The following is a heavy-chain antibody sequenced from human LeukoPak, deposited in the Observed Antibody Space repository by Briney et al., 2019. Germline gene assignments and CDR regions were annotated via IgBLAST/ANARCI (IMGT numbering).Heavy chain of an antibody. D-gene: IGHD2-2*02. Sequence: SETLSLTCAVSGDSISNYYWNWIRQSPGKGLEWIGYIYYSGSTKYNPSLKSRVTIPADTSKNQFSLKLSSVTAADTAVYFCARVLGYCSSTSCYTDYFDSWGQGTLVTVSS. CDR2: IYYSGST. CDR1: GDSISNYY. V-gene: IGHV4-59*01. CDR3: ARVLGYCSSTSCYTDYFDS. J-gene: IGHJ4*02.